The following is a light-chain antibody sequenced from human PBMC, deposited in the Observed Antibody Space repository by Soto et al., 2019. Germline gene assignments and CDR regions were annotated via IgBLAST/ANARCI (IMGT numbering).Light chain of an antibody. CDR3: SSYAGSTTFYV. Sequence: QSALTQPASVSGSPGQSITISCSGTTSDVGTFGLVSWFQQHPGRAPKLMIYEGSKRPAGVSKRFSGSKSGDTASLTISGLQAEDEADYNCSSYAGSTTFYVFGTGTKVTVL. CDR2: EGS. J-gene: IGLJ1*01. CDR1: TSDVGTFGL. V-gene: IGLV2-23*01.